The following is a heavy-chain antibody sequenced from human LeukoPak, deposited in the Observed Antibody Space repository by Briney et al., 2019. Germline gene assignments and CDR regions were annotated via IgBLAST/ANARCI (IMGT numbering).Heavy chain of an antibody. D-gene: IGHD1/OR15-1a*01. CDR2: ISSSSSYI. Sequence: GGSLRLSCAASGFTFSSYSMNWVRQAPGKGLEWVSSISSSSSYIYYADSVKGRFTISRDNAKNSLYLQMNSLRAEDTAVYYCARDGTTDYFDYWGQGTLVTVYS. CDR3: ARDGTTDYFDY. CDR1: GFTFSSYS. J-gene: IGHJ4*02. V-gene: IGHV3-21*01.